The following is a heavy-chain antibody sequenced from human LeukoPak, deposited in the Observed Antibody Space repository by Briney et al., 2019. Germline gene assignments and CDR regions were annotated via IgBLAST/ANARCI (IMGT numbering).Heavy chain of an antibody. D-gene: IGHD6-19*01. V-gene: IGHV1-2*02. J-gene: IGHJ4*02. CDR3: EREMKTDYSSVFDS. CDR1: GYIFTGYN. Sequence: GASVKVSCKASGYIFTGYNIHWVRQAPGQGLEWMGWVNPNSGGTKYAQKFQGRVTMSRDTSTTTAYMEMKSLTSDDTAVYYCEREMKTDYSSVFDSWGQGALVTVSS. CDR2: VNPNSGGT.